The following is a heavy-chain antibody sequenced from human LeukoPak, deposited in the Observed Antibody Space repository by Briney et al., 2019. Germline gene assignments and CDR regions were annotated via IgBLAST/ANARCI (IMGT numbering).Heavy chain of an antibody. D-gene: IGHD3-22*01. CDR1: GGSISSYY. CDR2: IYYSGST. CDR3: ARGDYYDSSPCHDY. Sequence: SETLSLTCTVSGGSISSYYWSWIRQPPGKGLEWIGYIYYSGSTNYNPSLKSRVTISVDTSKNQFSLRLSSVTAADTAVYYCARGDYYDSSPCHDYWGQGTLVTVSS. V-gene: IGHV4-59*01. J-gene: IGHJ4*02.